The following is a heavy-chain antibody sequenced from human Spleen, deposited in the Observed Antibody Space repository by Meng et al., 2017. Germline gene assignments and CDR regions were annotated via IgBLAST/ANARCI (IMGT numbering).Heavy chain of an antibody. Sequence: ESLKISCAASGFPFSYYAMGWVRQAPGQGLELVSAISASGGRTYYADSVGGRFTVSRDNSKSALYLQIKSLRAEDTAMYYCAFDFWGQGTMVTVSS. J-gene: IGHJ4*02. CDR2: ISASGGRT. V-gene: IGHV3-23*01. CDR3: AFDF. CDR1: GFPFSYYA.